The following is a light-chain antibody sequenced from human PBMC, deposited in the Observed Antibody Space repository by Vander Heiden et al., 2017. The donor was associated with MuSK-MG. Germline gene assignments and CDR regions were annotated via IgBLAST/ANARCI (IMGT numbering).Light chain of an antibody. CDR3: QQRSTSRT. V-gene: IGKV3-11*01. CDR2: DAS. J-gene: IGKJ4*01. CDR1: QNLNGY. Sequence: EIVLTQSPATLSLSPGERATLSCRASQNLNGYLAWYQHKPGQAPRLLISDASNSANGIPDRFSGSGSATDFTLTSSSRENEDFAVYYWQQRSTSRTFGGGTKVEMK.